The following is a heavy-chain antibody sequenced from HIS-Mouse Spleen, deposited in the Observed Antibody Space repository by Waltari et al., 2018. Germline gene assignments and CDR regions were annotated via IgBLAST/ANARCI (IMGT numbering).Heavy chain of an antibody. CDR2: IYYSGIT. CDR1: GGSISSSSYY. V-gene: IGHV4-39*07. CDR3: AREIPYSSSWYDWYFDL. D-gene: IGHD6-13*01. J-gene: IGHJ2*01. Sequence: QLQLQESGPGLVKPSETLSLTCTVSGGSISSSSYYWGWIRQPPRKGREWIGGIYYSGITYYNPSLKSRVTISVDTSKNQFSPKLSSVTAADTAVYYCAREIPYSSSWYDWYFDLWGRGTLVTVSS.